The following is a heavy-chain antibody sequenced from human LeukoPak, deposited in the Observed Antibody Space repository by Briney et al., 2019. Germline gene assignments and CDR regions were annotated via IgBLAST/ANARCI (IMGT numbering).Heavy chain of an antibody. V-gene: IGHV4-39*07. Sequence: PSETLSLTCTVSGGSISSSSYYWGWIRQPPGKGLEWIGSIYYSGSTYYNPSLKSRVTISVDTSKNQFSLKLSSVTAADTAVYYCARDGVAGYYYYYMDVWGKGTTVTVSS. CDR1: GGSISSSSYY. J-gene: IGHJ6*03. D-gene: IGHD3-3*01. CDR3: ARDGVAGYYYYYMDV. CDR2: IYYSGST.